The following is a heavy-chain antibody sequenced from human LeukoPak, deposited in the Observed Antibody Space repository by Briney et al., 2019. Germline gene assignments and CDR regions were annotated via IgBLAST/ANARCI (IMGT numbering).Heavy chain of an antibody. V-gene: IGHV3-7*03. CDR1: GFTFSSYW. CDR3: AKWARYCTNGVCYYFDY. J-gene: IGHJ4*02. CDR2: IKQDGSEK. Sequence: GGSLRLSCAASGFTFSSYWMSWVRQAPGKGLEWAANIKQDGSEKYYVDSVKGRFTISRDNAKNSLYLQMNSLRAEDTAVYYCAKWARYCTNGVCYYFDYWGQGTLVTVSS. D-gene: IGHD2-8*01.